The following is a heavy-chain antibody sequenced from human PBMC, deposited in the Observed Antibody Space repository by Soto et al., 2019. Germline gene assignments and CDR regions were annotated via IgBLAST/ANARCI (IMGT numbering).Heavy chain of an antibody. CDR2: IYNSGTT. Sequence: SETLSLTCTVSGGSISNYYCSWIRQTPGKGLEYIGFIYNSGTTNYHPSLKSRVTISIDTSKSQFYLKLTSVTAADTAIYYCAREPPYPSYCSSTSCYGDYFDYWGQGTLVTVSS. CDR1: GGSISNYY. D-gene: IGHD2-2*01. CDR3: AREPPYPSYCSSTSCYGDYFDY. J-gene: IGHJ4*02. V-gene: IGHV4-59*13.